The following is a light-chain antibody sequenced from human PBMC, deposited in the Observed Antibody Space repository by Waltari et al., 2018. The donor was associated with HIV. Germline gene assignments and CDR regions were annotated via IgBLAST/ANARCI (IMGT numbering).Light chain of an antibody. Sequence: SYELKRPPSVPVFPGPTADSTCSGDALLSQSGTWYQQKPGQAPVLVMYKDRKRPSGIPKRFSGSTSGTTVTLTISGVQAEDEADYYCQSTDNSGTHVIFGGGTKLTVL. CDR2: KDR. CDR3: QSTDNSGTHVI. CDR1: ALLSQS. J-gene: IGLJ2*01. V-gene: IGLV3-25*03.